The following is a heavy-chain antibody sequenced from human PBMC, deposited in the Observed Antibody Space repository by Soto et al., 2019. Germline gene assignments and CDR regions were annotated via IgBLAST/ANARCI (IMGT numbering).Heavy chain of an antibody. J-gene: IGHJ4*02. CDR2: ISGSGGST. CDR1: GFTFSSYA. V-gene: IGHV3-23*01. Sequence: GGSLRLSCAASGFTFSSYAMSWVRQAPGKGLEWVSAISGSGGSTYYADSVKGRFNISRENSKNTLYLQMNSQRAEDTAVYYCANDSFPTYYYDSSGYSIDYWGQGTLVTVSS. D-gene: IGHD3-22*01. CDR3: ANDSFPTYYYDSSGYSIDY.